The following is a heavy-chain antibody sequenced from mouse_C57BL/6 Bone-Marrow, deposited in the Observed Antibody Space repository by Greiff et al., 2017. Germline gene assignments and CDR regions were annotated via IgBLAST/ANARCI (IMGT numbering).Heavy chain of an antibody. CDR1: GYTFTSYW. Sequence: QVQLQQPGAELVRPGSSVKLSCKASGYTFTSYWMDWVKQRPGQGLEWIGNSYPSDSDTHYNQKFKDKATLTADKSSSTAYMQLSSLTSEDSAVYYCAIPCLCDYDGDYYAMDYWGQGTSVTVSS. CDR3: AIPCLCDYDGDYYAMDY. J-gene: IGHJ4*01. CDR2: SYPSDSDT. V-gene: IGHV1-61*01. D-gene: IGHD2-4*01.